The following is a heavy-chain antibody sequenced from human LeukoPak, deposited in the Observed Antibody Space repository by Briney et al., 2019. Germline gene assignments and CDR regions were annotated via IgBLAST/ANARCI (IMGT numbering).Heavy chain of an antibody. CDR1: GYTFINYD. V-gene: IGHV1-18*01. CDR2: ISTYNGNT. CDR3: ARMYDFWSGYYTIDL. D-gene: IGHD3-3*01. Sequence: ASVKVSCKASGYTFINYDFSWVRQAPGQGLEWMGWISTYNGNTNYAQKLQGRVTMTTDTSTSTAYMELRSLRSDDTAVYYCARMYDFWSGYYTIDLWGRGTLVTVSS. J-gene: IGHJ2*01.